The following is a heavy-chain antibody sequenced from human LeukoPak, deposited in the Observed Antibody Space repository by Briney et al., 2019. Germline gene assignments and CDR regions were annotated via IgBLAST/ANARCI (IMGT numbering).Heavy chain of an antibody. J-gene: IGHJ5*02. D-gene: IGHD1-1*01. CDR1: GFTVSSTY. CDR3: ARDIPELVIP. Sequence: TGGSLRLSCAVSGFTVSSTYMSWVRQAPGKGLEWVSVLYSGGNTYYADSVEGRFTISRDSSKNTLYLQMNSLRAEDTAVYYCARDIPELVIPWGQGTLVTVSS. V-gene: IGHV3-66*01. CDR2: LYSGGNT.